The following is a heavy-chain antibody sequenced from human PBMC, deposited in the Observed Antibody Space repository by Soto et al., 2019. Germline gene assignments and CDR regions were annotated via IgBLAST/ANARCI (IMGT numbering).Heavy chain of an antibody. V-gene: IGHV3-21*01. Sequence: GGSLRLSCAASGFTFSSYSMNWVRQAPGKGLEWVSSISSSSSYIYYADSVKGRFTISRDNAKNSLYLQMNSLRAEDTAVYYCARDVTMVRGRGRDYWGQGTLVTVSS. CDR3: ARDVTMVRGRGRDY. CDR2: ISSSSSYI. J-gene: IGHJ4*02. CDR1: GFTFSSYS. D-gene: IGHD3-10*01.